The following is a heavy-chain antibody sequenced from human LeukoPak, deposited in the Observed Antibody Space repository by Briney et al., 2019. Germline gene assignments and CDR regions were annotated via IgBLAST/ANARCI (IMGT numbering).Heavy chain of an antibody. V-gene: IGHV1-18*01. CDR2: ISAYNGNT. CDR3: ARDCGGDCPPDGMDV. J-gene: IGHJ6*02. Sequence: ASVKVSCKASGYTFTSYGISWVRQAPGQGLEWMGWISAYNGNTNYARKLQGRVTMTTDTSTSTAYMELRSLRSDDTAVYYCARDCGGDCPPDGMDVWGQGTTVTVSS. D-gene: IGHD2-21*02. CDR1: GYTFTSYG.